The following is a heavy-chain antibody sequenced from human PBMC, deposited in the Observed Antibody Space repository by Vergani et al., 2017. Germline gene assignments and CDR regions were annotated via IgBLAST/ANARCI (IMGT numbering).Heavy chain of an antibody. Sequence: QVQLVQSGSELKKPGASVKVSCKASGYTFTSYAMNWVRQAPGQGLEWMGWINTNTGNPTYAQGFTGRFVSSWDTSVSTAYLQISSLKAEDTAVYYCAREVADYYDSSGPKGGWFDPWGQGTLVTVSS. J-gene: IGHJ5*02. CDR3: AREVADYYDSSGPKGGWFDP. CDR1: GYTFTSYA. V-gene: IGHV7-4-1*02. D-gene: IGHD3-22*01. CDR2: INTNTGNP.